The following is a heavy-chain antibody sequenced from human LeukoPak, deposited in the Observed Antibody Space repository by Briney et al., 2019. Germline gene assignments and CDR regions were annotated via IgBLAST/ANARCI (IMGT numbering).Heavy chain of an antibody. CDR1: GGSFSGYY. CDR3: ARAPGLGAYFDY. D-gene: IGHD3-16*01. Sequence: SETLSLTCAVYGGSFSGYYWSWIRQPPGKGLEWIGEINHSGSTNYNPSLKSRVTILVDTSKNQFSLKLSSVTAADTAVYYCARAPGLGAYFDYWGQGTLVTVSS. CDR2: INHSGST. J-gene: IGHJ4*02. V-gene: IGHV4-34*01.